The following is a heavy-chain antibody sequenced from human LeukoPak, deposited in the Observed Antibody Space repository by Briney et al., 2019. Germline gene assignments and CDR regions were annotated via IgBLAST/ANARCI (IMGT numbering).Heavy chain of an antibody. V-gene: IGHV3-64*01. CDR1: GFTFSNYA. J-gene: IGHJ4*02. Sequence: GGSLRLSCAASGFTFSNYAMHWVRQAPGKGLEYVSAISTNGDITYYANPVKGRFTISRDNSKNTLYLQMGSLRAEDMAVYYCARRNSSGWYDYWGQGTLVTVSS. D-gene: IGHD3-22*01. CDR2: ISTNGDIT. CDR3: ARRNSSGWYDY.